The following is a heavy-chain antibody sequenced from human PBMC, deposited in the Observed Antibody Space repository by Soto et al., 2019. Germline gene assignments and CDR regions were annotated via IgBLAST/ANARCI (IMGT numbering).Heavy chain of an antibody. D-gene: IGHD4-17*01. V-gene: IGHV1-8*01. Sequence: WASVKVSCKASGYTFTSYDINWVRQAPGRGLEWMGWMKPNSDSTGFAQKFQGRVSMTRDTSISTVYMELSSLTFEDTAVYYCARDYGGNSRWFDPCGPGTLVTVSS. CDR1: GYTFTSYD. CDR3: ARDYGGNSRWFDP. J-gene: IGHJ5*02. CDR2: MKPNSDST.